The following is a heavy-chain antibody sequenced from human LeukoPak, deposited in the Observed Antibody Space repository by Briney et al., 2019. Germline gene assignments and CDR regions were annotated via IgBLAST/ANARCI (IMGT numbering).Heavy chain of an antibody. D-gene: IGHD4-17*01. J-gene: IGHJ4*02. CDR1: GYTFTGYY. Sequence: SVKVSCKASGYTFTGYYMHWVRQAPGQGLEWMGGIIPIFGTANYAQKFQGRVTITADESTSTAYMELSSLRSEDTAVYYCARTVLGTVTTGFGYWGQGTLVTVSS. CDR2: IIPIFGTA. CDR3: ARTVLGTVTTGFGY. V-gene: IGHV1-69*13.